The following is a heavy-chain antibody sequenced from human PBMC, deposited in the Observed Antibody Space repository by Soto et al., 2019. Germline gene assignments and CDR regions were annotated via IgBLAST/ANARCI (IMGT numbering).Heavy chain of an antibody. D-gene: IGHD3-16*01. J-gene: IGHJ4*02. Sequence: QVQLVQSGAEVKRPGSSVKVSCESSGDTFNSYVISCVRQAPGQGLEWMGGIIPIIGVTHYAQKFQGRVTISALSSTGTAYMELTNLGVEDTALYYCARESLGAKGADHWGQGTLVTVSS. V-gene: IGHV1-69*17. CDR3: ARESLGAKGADH. CDR2: IIPIIGVT. CDR1: GDTFNSYV.